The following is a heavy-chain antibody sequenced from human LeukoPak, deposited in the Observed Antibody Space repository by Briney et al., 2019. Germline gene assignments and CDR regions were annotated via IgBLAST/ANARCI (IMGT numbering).Heavy chain of an antibody. D-gene: IGHD5-18*01. CDR2: IYYSGST. CDR3: ARRXYSYGWYFDY. J-gene: IGHJ4*02. CDR1: GGSISSYY. V-gene: IGHV4-59*01. Sequence: SETLSLTCTVSGGSISSYYWSWIRQPPGKGLEWIGYIYYSGSTNYNPSLKSRVTISVDTSKNQFSLKLSSVTAADTAVYYCARRXYSYGWYFDYWGQGTLVTVSS.